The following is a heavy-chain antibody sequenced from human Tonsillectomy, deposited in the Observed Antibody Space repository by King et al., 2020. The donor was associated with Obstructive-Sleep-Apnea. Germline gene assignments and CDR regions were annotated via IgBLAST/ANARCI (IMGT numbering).Heavy chain of an antibody. V-gene: IGHV4-38-2*02. CDR3: ARGRAQTGTAGHFFDH. Sequence: VQLQESGPGLVKPSETLSLTCTVSGYSISSGHYWGWVRQPPGKGLEWIGTIYHSGSTYYNPSLKSRVTISVDTSKNQFSLKLSSVTAADTALFHCARGRAQTGTAGHFFDHWGQGTLVTVSS. CDR1: GYSISSGHY. CDR2: IYHSGST. J-gene: IGHJ4*02. D-gene: IGHD1-7*01.